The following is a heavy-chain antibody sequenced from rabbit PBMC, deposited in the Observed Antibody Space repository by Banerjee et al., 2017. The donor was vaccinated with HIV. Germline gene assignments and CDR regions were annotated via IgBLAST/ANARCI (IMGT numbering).Heavy chain of an antibody. CDR2: IYTGSGSA. V-gene: IGHV1S40*01. D-gene: IGHD6-1*01. Sequence: QSLEESGGDLVKPGASLTLTCTASGFDFSSYAMSWVRQAPGKGLEWIGCIYTGSGSAYYASWVNGRFTISKASSTTVTLQMTSLTAADTATYFCARSRYTYDAYNLNYWGPGTLVTVS. CDR1: GFDFSSYA. J-gene: IGHJ4*01. CDR3: ARSRYTYDAYNLNY.